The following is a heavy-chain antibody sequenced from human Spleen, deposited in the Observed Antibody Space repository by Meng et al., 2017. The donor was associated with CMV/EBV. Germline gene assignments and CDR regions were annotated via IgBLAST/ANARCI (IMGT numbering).Heavy chain of an antibody. J-gene: IGHJ2*01. CDR2: IYYSGST. D-gene: IGHD3-3*01. CDR1: GGSIASEY. CDR3: AREGSGRYSYWHFDL. V-gene: IGHV4-59*01. Sequence: SETLSLTCTVSGGSIASEYWSWIRQPPGKGLEWIGYIYYSGSTNYNPSLKSPLTISVDTSKNQFSLKLSSVTAADTAVYHCAREGSGRYSYWHFDLWGRGTPVTVSS.